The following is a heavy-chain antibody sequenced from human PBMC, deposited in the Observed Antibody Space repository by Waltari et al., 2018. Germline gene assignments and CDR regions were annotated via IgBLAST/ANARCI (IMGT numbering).Heavy chain of an antibody. V-gene: IGHV1-69*08. J-gene: IGHJ4*02. Sequence: QVQLVQSGAEVTKPGSSVKVSCKASGGTFSSYAISWVRQAPGQGLEWMGRIIPIFGTANYAQKFQGRVTITADKSTSTAYMELSSLRSEDTAVYYCARERYYYDSSGYYQFDYWGQGTLVTVSS. D-gene: IGHD3-22*01. CDR2: IIPIFGTA. CDR1: GGTFSSYA. CDR3: ARERYYYDSSGYYQFDY.